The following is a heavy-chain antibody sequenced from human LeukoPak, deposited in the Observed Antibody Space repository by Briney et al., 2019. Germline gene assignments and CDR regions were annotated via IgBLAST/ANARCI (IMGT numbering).Heavy chain of an antibody. V-gene: IGHV3-23*01. CDR2: ISGSGGST. CDR1: RFTFSRYW. CDR3: AKDLDIVVVPAKNDGGGY. Sequence: GGSLRLSCVGSRFTFSRYWMNWVRQAPGKGLEWVSAISGSGGSTYYADSVKGRFTISRDNSKNTLYLQMNSLRAEDTAVYYCAKDLDIVVVPAKNDGGGYWGQGTLVTVSS. D-gene: IGHD2-2*01. J-gene: IGHJ4*02.